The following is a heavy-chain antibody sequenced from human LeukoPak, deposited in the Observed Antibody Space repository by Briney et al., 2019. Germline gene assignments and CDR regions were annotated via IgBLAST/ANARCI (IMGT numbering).Heavy chain of an antibody. J-gene: IGHJ4*02. CDR1: GGTFSSYA. Sequence: ASVKVSCKASGGTFSSYAISWVRQAPGQGLEWMGWISAYNGNTNYAQKLQGRVTMTTDTSTSTAYMELRSLRSDDTAVYYCARLYYDFWSGYYVDYWGQGTLVTVSS. V-gene: IGHV1-18*01. CDR2: ISAYNGNT. D-gene: IGHD3-3*01. CDR3: ARLYYDFWSGYYVDY.